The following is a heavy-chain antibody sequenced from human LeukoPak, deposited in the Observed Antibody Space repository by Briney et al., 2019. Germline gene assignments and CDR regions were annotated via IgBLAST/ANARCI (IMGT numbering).Heavy chain of an antibody. CDR2: INPNSGGT. CDR1: GYTFTCYY. D-gene: IGHD6-13*01. Sequence: ASVKVSCKASGYTFTCYYMHSLRQAPGQGLEWMGWINPNSGGTNYAQKFQGRVTMTRDTSISTAYMELSRLRSDDTAVYYCARDRAGSGSWRKNWFDPWGQGTLVTVSS. J-gene: IGHJ5*02. CDR3: ARDRAGSGSWRKNWFDP. V-gene: IGHV1-2*02.